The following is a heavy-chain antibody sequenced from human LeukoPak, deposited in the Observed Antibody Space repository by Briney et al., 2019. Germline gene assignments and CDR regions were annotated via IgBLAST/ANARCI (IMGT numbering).Heavy chain of an antibody. CDR1: GFTFSSYS. CDR2: ISRSSTYI. D-gene: IGHD4-17*01. Sequence: GRSLRLSCAASGFTFSSYSMNWVRQAPGKGLEWVSSISRSSTYIYYADSVKGRFTISRDNAKNSLYLQMSSLRAEDTAVYYCARGLDDYGAPTRFDPWGQGTLVTVSS. J-gene: IGHJ5*02. V-gene: IGHV3-21*01. CDR3: ARGLDDYGAPTRFDP.